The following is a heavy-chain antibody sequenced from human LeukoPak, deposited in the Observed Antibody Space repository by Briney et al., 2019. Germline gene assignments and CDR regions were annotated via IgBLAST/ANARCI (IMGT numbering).Heavy chain of an antibody. D-gene: IGHD1-1*01. CDR3: ARDRGYAMDV. Sequence: PGGSLRLSYADSGLSISDNYMRWVRQAPGKGLEWVSIIHSGGNIYYADSVKGRFTISRDNSKNTLYLQMNSLRAEDTAVYYWARDRGYAMDVWGQGTTVTVSS. V-gene: IGHV3-53*01. J-gene: IGHJ6*02. CDR1: GLSISDNY. CDR2: IHSGGNI.